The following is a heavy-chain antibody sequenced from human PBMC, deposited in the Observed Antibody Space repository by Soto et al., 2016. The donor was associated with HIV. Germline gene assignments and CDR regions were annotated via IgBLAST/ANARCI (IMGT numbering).Heavy chain of an antibody. CDR2: ISSNGINT. J-gene: IGHJ6*03. CDR1: GFTFGSYD. Sequence: EVQLVESGGGLVQPGGSLKLSCEASGFTFGSYDMHWVRQAPGMGLEYVSTISSNGINTYYANSVKGRFTISGDNSKNTLYLQMDSLRAEDMAVYYCARTFIRAYYMDVWGKGTTVTVSS. V-gene: IGHV3-64*01. CDR3: ARTFIRAYYMDV. D-gene: IGHD3-10*01.